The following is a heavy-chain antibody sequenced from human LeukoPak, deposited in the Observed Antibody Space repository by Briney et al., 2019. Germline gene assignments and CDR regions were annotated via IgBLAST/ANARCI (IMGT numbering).Heavy chain of an antibody. CDR1: GYTFTGYY. CDR2: INPDSGGT. CDR3: AKQRDTAMLRYWFDP. V-gene: IGHV1-2*02. J-gene: IGHJ5*02. Sequence: GASVKVSCKASGYTFTGYYMHWVRQAPGQGLEWMGWINPDSGGTNYAQKFQGRVTMTRDTSISTACMELSRLRSDDTAAYYCAKQRDTAMLRYWFDPWGQGTLVTVSS. D-gene: IGHD5-18*01.